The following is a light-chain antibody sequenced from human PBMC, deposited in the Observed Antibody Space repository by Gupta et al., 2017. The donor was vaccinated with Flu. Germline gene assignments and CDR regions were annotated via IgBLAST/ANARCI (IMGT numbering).Light chain of an antibody. CDR3: LRSYSGARPYWV. CDR1: TGAVTSGNY. J-gene: IGLJ3*02. V-gene: IGLV7-46*01. Sequence: QAVVTQEPSLPVSPGGTVTLTRASSTGAVTSGNYPYWFQQKPGQAPRTLIYDTSNKHAWTPARFSGSRLGGKAALTLSGAQPEDEAEYYCLRSYSGARPYWVFGGGTKLTVL. CDR2: DTS.